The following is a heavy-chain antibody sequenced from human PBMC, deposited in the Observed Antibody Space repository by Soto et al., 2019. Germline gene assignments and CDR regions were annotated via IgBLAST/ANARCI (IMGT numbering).Heavy chain of an antibody. CDR1: GDSFSGYY. J-gene: IGHJ3*02. CDR3: ARDAGGRGNGVFDI. D-gene: IGHD2-8*01. CDR2: VYTSGNT. V-gene: IGHV4-4*07. Sequence: QVQLQESGPGLVKPSDTLSLTCSVSGDSFSGYYWSWIRQPAGKGLEWIGRVYTSGNTDYNPSLTSRVTMSVDTSKNQFSLKLTSVTAADTAVYYCARDAGGRGNGVFDIWGQGTMVTVSS.